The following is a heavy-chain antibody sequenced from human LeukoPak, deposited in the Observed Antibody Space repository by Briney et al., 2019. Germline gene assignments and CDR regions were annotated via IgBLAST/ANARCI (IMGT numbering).Heavy chain of an antibody. J-gene: IGHJ4*02. CDR1: GFTFSSYA. CDR3: ADDHDFSPMRGCDH. D-gene: IGHD3-3*01. V-gene: IGHV3-23*01. CDR2: ISGSGGST. Sequence: QPGGSLRLSCAASGFTFSSYAMSWVRQAPGKGLEWVSAISGSGGSTYYADSVKGRFTISRDNSKNTLYLQMNSLRAEDTAVYYCADDHDFSPMRGCDHWGQGTLVTVSS.